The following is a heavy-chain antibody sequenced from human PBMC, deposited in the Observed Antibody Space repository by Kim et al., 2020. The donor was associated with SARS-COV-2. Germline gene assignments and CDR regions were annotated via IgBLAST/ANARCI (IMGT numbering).Heavy chain of an antibody. CDR1: GGSVSSGSYY. J-gene: IGHJ6*02. CDR2: IYYSGST. D-gene: IGHD5-12*01. V-gene: IGHV4-61*01. Sequence: SETLSLTCTVSGGSVSSGSYYWGWIRQPPGKGLEWIGCIYYSGSTNYNPSLKSRVTISVDTSKNQFSLKLSSVTAADTAVYYCARGRLGYEGIFYYYYGMDVWGQGTTVTVSS. CDR3: ARGRLGYEGIFYYYYGMDV.